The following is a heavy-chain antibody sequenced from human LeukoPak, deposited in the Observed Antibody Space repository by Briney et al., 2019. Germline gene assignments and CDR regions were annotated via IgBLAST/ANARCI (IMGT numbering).Heavy chain of an antibody. CDR1: RFTFSSYW. D-gene: IGHD6-19*01. CDR3: ARDRPVAGTWSLKIYYYYGMDV. J-gene: IGHJ6*02. V-gene: IGHV3-74*01. Sequence: GGSLRLSCAASRFTFSSYWMHWVRQAPGKGLVWVSRINSDGSSTSDADSVKGRFTISRDNAKNTLYLQMNSLRAEDTAVYYCARDRPVAGTWSLKIYYYYGMDVWGQGTTVTVSS. CDR2: INSDGSST.